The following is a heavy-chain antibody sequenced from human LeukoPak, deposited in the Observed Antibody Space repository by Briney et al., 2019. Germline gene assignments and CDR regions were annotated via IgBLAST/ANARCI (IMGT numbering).Heavy chain of an antibody. CDR3: TKRLGGTPDL. CDR2: IGGDGIST. V-gene: IGHV3-23*01. D-gene: IGHD1-26*01. CDR1: GLMHKMYP. J-gene: IGHJ5*02. Sequence: GGSLRLPCTASGLMHKMYPITCVRQAPGKGLEWVSAIGGDGISTDYADSVKGRFTITRDNSKNILYLQMNSLRAEDMALYYCTKRLGGTPDLWGLGTLVTVSS.